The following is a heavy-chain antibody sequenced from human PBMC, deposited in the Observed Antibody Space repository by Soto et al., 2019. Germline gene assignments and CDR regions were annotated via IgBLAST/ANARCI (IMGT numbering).Heavy chain of an antibody. CDR1: GGSFSGDY. CDR3: ARGRRKRAGYCSGGSCSPFHYYGMDV. Sequence: TSETLSLTCAVYGGSFSGDYWSWIRQPPGKGLEWIGEINHSGSTNYNPSLKSRVTISVDTSKNQFSLKLSSVTAADTAVYYCARGRRKRAGYCSGGSCSPFHYYGMDVWGQGTTVTVSS. J-gene: IGHJ6*02. CDR2: INHSGST. D-gene: IGHD2-15*01. V-gene: IGHV4-34*01.